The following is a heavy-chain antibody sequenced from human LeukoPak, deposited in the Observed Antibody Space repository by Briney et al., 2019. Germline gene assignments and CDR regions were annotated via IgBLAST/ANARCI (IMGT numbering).Heavy chain of an antibody. J-gene: IGHJ4*02. CDR3: AWDAGLIAAASTEFDY. V-gene: IGHV3-30-3*01. Sequence: GGSLRLSCAASGFTFSSYWMSWVRQTPGKGLEWVAVISYDGSNKYYADSVKGRFTISRDNSKNTLYLQMNSLRAEDTAVYYCAWDAGLIAAASTEFDYWGQGTLVTVSS. CDR1: GFTFSSYW. CDR2: ISYDGSNK. D-gene: IGHD6-13*01.